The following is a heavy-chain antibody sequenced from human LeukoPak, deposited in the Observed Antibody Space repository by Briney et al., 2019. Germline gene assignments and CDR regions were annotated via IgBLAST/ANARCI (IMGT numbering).Heavy chain of an antibody. J-gene: IGHJ4*02. Sequence: GGSLRLSCAASGFTFSSYGMHWVRQAPGKGLEWVAFIRYDGSNKYYADSVKGRFTISRDNSKNTLYLQMNSLRAEDTAVYYCARLWFGERYFDYWGQGTLVTVSS. CDR2: IRYDGSNK. CDR1: GFTFSSYG. CDR3: ARLWFGERYFDY. V-gene: IGHV3-30*02. D-gene: IGHD3-10*01.